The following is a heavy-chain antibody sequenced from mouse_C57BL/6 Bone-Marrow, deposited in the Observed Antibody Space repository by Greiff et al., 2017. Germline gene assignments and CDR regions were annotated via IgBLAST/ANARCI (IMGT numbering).Heavy chain of an antibody. V-gene: IGHV2-5*01. CDR1: GFSLTSYG. Sequence: VKLMESGPGLVQPSQSLSITCTVSGFSLTSYGVHWVRQSPGKGLEWLGVIWRGGSTDYNAAFMSRLSITKDNSKSQVFFKMNSLQADDTAIYYCAKNEWLLRGESYYYAMDYWGQGTSVTVSS. CDR3: AKNEWLLRGESYYYAMDY. CDR2: IWRGGST. J-gene: IGHJ4*01. D-gene: IGHD2-3*01.